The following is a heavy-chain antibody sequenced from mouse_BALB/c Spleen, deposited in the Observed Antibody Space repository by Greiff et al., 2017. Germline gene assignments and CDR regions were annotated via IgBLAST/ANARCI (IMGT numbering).Heavy chain of an antibody. CDR1: GYSITSGYY. Sequence: EVKLMESGPGLVKPSQSLSLTCSVTGYSITSGYYWNWIRQFPGNKLEWMGYISYDGSNNYNPSLKNRISITRDTSKNQFFLKLNSVTTEDTATYYCARDSIYYYGSSFYYYAMDYWGQGTSVTVSS. CDR3: ARDSIYYYGSSFYYYAMDY. J-gene: IGHJ4*01. D-gene: IGHD1-1*01. CDR2: ISYDGSN. V-gene: IGHV3-6*02.